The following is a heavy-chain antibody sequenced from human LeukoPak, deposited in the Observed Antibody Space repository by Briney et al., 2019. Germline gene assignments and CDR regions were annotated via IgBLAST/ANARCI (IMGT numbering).Heavy chain of an antibody. J-gene: IGHJ6*03. CDR2: IRYDGNNK. Sequence: PGGSLRLSCAAAGFTFSTYGMHWVRQAPGKGLERGAFIRYDGNNKDYADSVKGRFSISRDNSKNTLYLQMNSLRAEDTAVYYCAKGGGYSYENYYFYMAVWGKGTTVTVSS. D-gene: IGHD5-18*01. CDR3: AKGGGYSYENYYFYMAV. CDR1: GFTFSTYG. V-gene: IGHV3-30*02.